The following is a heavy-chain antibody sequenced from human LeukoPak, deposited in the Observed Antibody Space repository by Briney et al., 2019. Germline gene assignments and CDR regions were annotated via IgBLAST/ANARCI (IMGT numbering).Heavy chain of an antibody. CDR3: TRDHAYGYDN. Sequence: GRSLRLSCAASGFTFNSYEMNLVSQSPGKGLEGVSYISGSDSSSGKTESYADSVKGRFTISRDNAKNSLFLHMNSLRVEDTGVYYCTRDHAYGYDNWGHGTLVTVSS. CDR1: GFTFNSYE. V-gene: IGHV3-48*03. D-gene: IGHD4-17*01. J-gene: IGHJ4*01. CDR2: ISGSDSSSGKTE.